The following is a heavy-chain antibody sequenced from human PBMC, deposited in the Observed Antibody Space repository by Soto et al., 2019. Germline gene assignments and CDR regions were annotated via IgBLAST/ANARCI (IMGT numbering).Heavy chain of an antibody. CDR3: ASYSSSSMEGFDY. V-gene: IGHV3-30*03. CDR1: GFTFSSYG. J-gene: IGHJ4*02. Sequence: PVGSLRLSCAASGFTFSSYGMHWVRQAPGKGLEWVAVISYDGSNKYYADSVKGRFTISRDNSKNTLYLQMNSLRAEDTAVYYCASYSSSSMEGFDYWGQGTLVTVSS. CDR2: ISYDGSNK. D-gene: IGHD6-6*01.